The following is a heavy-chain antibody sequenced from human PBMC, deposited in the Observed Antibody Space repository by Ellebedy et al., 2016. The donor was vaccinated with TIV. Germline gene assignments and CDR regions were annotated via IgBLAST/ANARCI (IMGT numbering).Heavy chain of an antibody. CDR2: IDWDDDK. J-gene: IGHJ3*02. V-gene: IGHV2-70*11. D-gene: IGHD3-22*01. CDR3: ARIQWYYDSSGYSADAFDI. Sequence: SGPTLVKPTQTLTLTCTFSGFSLSPSGMCVSWIRQPPGKALEWLARIDWDDDKYYSTSLKTRLTISKDTSKNQVVLTMTNMDPVDTATYYCARIQWYYDSSGYSADAFDIWGQGTMVTVSS. CDR1: GFSLSPSGMC.